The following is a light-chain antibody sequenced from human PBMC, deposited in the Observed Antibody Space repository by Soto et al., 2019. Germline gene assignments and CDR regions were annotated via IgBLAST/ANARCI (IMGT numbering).Light chain of an antibody. CDR1: QSIRTS. J-gene: IGKJ5*01. V-gene: IGKV3-20*01. CDR2: DAS. CDR3: QQYGSSPPNT. Sequence: EVVLTPSPATLSLSPGERATLSCRASQSIRTSLAWYQQKPGQAPRLVIFDASNRANGVPARFGGSGSGTDFTLTISRLEPEDFAVYYCQQYGSSPPNTFGQGTRLEIK.